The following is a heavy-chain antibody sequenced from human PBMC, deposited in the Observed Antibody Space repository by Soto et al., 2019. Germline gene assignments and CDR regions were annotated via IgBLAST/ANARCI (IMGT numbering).Heavy chain of an antibody. V-gene: IGHV3-30*09. J-gene: IGHJ6*02. CDR1: GFPFSSYT. CDR3: ERDTETSLTQYQVVYYSGLDV. CDR2: ISFDGSSK. Sequence: QEHLVESGGGVVQPGGSLTLSCTASGFPFSSYTMHWLRRAPCKGLALVGIISFDGSSKYYADWLKGRIVISRDNSNDSLYVQMDTLRPDDTSIYYCERDTETSLTQYQVVYYSGLDVWGQGTTVTVAS. D-gene: IGHD2-2*01.